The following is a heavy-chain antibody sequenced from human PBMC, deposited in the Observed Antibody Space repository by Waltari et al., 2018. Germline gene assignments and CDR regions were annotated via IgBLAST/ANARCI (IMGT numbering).Heavy chain of an antibody. CDR1: GYTFTGYY. D-gene: IGHD5-18*01. V-gene: IGHV1-2*02. Sequence: QVQLVQSGAEVKKPGASVTVSCKASGYTFTGYYMHWGRQAPGQGLEWMGWINPNSGGTNYAQKFQGRVTMTRDTSISTAYMELSRLRSDDTAVYYCARAGYGYSYGRYYGMDVWGQGTTVTVSS. J-gene: IGHJ6*02. CDR2: INPNSGGT. CDR3: ARAGYGYSYGRYYGMDV.